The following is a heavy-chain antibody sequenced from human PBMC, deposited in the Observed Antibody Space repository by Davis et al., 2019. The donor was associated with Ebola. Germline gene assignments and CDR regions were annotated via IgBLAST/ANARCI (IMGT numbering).Heavy chain of an antibody. CDR3: ARGDSSSPTYY. CDR2: ISYDGSNK. D-gene: IGHD6-6*01. V-gene: IGHV3-30-3*01. Sequence: PGGSLRLSCAASGFTFSSYAMHWVRQAPGKGLEWVAVISYDGSNKYYADSVKGRFTISRDNSKNTLYLQMNSLRAEDTAVYYCARGDSSSPTYYWGQGTLVTVSS. J-gene: IGHJ4*02. CDR1: GFTFSSYA.